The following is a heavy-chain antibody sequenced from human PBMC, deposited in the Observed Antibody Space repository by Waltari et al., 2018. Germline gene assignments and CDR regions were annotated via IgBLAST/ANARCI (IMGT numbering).Heavy chain of an antibody. CDR2: IYHTGST. V-gene: IGHV4-38-2*01. CDR1: DYFISSGDF. Sequence: QVQLQESGPGLVKPSETLSLTCAVSDYFISSGDFWAWIRQPPGKGLEWIAHIYHTGSTAYNPSLGSRVTISVDTSKNQFSLKMTSVTAADTAIYYCARHSYSEPFHYWGQGTLVTVSS. J-gene: IGHJ4*02. D-gene: IGHD5-12*01. CDR3: ARHSYSEPFHY.